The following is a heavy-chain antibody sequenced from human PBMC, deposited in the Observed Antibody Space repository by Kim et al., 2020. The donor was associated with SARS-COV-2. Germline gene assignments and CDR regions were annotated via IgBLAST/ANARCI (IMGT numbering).Heavy chain of an antibody. V-gene: IGHV1-18*01. CDR1: GYTFTSYG. Sequence: ASVKVSCKASGYTFTSYGISWVRQAPGQGLEWMGWISAYNGNTNYAQKLQDRVTMTTDTSTSTAYMELRSLRSDDTAVYYCARMYYYDSSGYPLDYWGQGTLVTVSS. J-gene: IGHJ4*02. D-gene: IGHD3-22*01. CDR2: ISAYNGNT. CDR3: ARMYYYDSSGYPLDY.